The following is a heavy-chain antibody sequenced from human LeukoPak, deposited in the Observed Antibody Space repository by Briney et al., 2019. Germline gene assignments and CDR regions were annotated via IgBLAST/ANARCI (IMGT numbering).Heavy chain of an antibody. CDR1: GFNFRAYW. V-gene: IGHV4-34*08. J-gene: IGHJ5*02. D-gene: IGHD3-9*01. CDR3: AKNGQTGFSFDP. CDR2: GSDRGGT. Sequence: GSLRLSCTTSGFNFRAYWMGWVRQAPGKGLEWIGEGSDRGGTKFNPSLKSRVTISADTSKNQFSLRLNSVTAADTAVYHCAKNGQTGFSFDPWGQGTLVTVSS.